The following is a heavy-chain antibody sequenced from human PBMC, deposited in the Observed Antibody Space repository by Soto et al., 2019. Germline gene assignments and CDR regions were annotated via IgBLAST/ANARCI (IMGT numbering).Heavy chain of an antibody. Sequence: VQLVQSGAEVKKPGSSVKVSCKASGGTFSSYAISWVRQAPGQGLEWMGRIDPSDSYTNYSPSFQGHVTISADKSISTAYLQWSSLKASDTAMYYCASPAWYYGSDAFDIWGQGTMVTVSS. J-gene: IGHJ3*02. CDR2: IDPSDSYT. CDR1: GGTFSSYA. CDR3: ASPAWYYGSDAFDI. V-gene: IGHV5-10-1*01. D-gene: IGHD3-10*01.